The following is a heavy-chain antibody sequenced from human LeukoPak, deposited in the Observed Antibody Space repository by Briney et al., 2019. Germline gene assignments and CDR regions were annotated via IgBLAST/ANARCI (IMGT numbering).Heavy chain of an antibody. CDR2: LSYDGSNK. J-gene: IGHJ6*02. Sequence: PGGPLRLSCAASGFTFSTYGMHWVRQAPGKGLEWVAVLSYDGSNKYYADSVKGRFTISRDNSKNTLYLQMNSLRAEDTAVYYCARSAYYYDSRGYHNFYHDGMDVWGQGTTVTVSS. V-gene: IGHV3-30*03. D-gene: IGHD3-22*01. CDR3: ARSAYYYDSRGYHNFYHDGMDV. CDR1: GFTFSTYG.